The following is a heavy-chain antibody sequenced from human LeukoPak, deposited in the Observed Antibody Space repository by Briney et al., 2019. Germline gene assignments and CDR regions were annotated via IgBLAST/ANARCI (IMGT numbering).Heavy chain of an antibody. CDR3: ARGRGPLEY. V-gene: IGHV4-39*07. CDR1: GGSISSSSYY. J-gene: IGHJ4*02. CDR2: IYYSGST. Sequence: PSETLSLTCTVSGGSISSSSYYWGWIRQPPGKGLEWIGSIYYSGSTYYNPSLKSRVTISVDTSKNQFSLKLSSVTAADTAVYYCARGRGPLEYWGQGTLVTVSS.